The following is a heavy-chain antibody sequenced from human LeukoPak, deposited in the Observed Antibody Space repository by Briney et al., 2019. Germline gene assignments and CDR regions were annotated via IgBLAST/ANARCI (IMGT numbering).Heavy chain of an antibody. D-gene: IGHD3-3*01. CDR2: IYDGGSN. CDR1: GYSFSSGYY. Sequence: SETLSLTCTVSGYSFSSGYYWGWLRPPPGEGLEWIGIIYDGGSNYYNPSLKSRVTISVDKSKNQLSLKLSSVSAADTAVYYCANLRFLEWFVSVWGQGTLVTVSS. CDR3: ANLRFLEWFVSV. J-gene: IGHJ4*02. V-gene: IGHV4-38-2*02.